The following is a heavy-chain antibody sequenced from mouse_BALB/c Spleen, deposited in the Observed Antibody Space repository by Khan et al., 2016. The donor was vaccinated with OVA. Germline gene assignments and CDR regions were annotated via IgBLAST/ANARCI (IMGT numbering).Heavy chain of an antibody. CDR1: GYTFTSYT. J-gene: IGHJ3*01. Sequence: QVQLQQSGAELARPGASVKMSCKASGYTFTSYTMHWVKQRPGQGLEWIGYMNPSNGYTNYNQKFRDKATLTADKSSSTAYMQLSSLTSEYSAVYYCSRLGPYHANYAALFAYWGQGTLVTVSA. V-gene: IGHV1-4*01. D-gene: IGHD2-10*01. CDR2: MNPSNGYT. CDR3: SRLGPYHANYAALFAY.